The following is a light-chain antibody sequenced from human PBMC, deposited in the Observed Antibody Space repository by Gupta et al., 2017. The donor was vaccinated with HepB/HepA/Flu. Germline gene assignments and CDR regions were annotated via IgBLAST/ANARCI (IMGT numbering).Light chain of an antibody. V-gene: IGKV3-15*01. CDR1: QSVSSN. Sequence: IVMTQSPAPLSVSPGERATLSCRASQSVSSNSAWYQQKPGQAPRLLIYGASTRATGIPARFSGSGSGTEFTLTISSLQSEDVAVYYCQHYNNWPQTFGQGTKVEIK. CDR2: GAS. J-gene: IGKJ1*01. CDR3: QHYNNWPQT.